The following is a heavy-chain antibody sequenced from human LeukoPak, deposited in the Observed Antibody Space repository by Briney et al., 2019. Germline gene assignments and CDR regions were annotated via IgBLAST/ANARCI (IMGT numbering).Heavy chain of an antibody. J-gene: IGHJ3*02. V-gene: IGHV3-23*01. Sequence: GGSLRLSCAASGFTFSSYAMSWVRQVPGKGLGWVSAISGSGGSTYYADSVKGRFTISRDNSKNTLYLQMNSLRAEDTAVYYCASTYYYDSSGLNAFDIWGQGTMVTVSS. CDR3: ASTYYYDSSGLNAFDI. CDR1: GFTFSSYA. D-gene: IGHD3-22*01. CDR2: ISGSGGST.